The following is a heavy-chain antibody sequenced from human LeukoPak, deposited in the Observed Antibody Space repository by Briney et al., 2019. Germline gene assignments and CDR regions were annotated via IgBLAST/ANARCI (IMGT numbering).Heavy chain of an antibody. D-gene: IGHD6-13*01. Sequence: GGSLRLSCAASGFTFSSYSMNWVRQAPGKGLEWVSYISSSSTIYYADSVKGRFTISGDNAKNSLYLQMNSLRAEDTAVYYCARDLSPIAAAAYFDYWGQGTLVTVSS. V-gene: IGHV3-48*01. J-gene: IGHJ4*02. CDR1: GFTFSSYS. CDR3: ARDLSPIAAAAYFDY. CDR2: ISSSSTI.